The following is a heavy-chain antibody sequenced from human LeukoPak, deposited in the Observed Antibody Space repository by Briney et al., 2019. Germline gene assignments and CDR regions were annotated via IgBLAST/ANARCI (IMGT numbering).Heavy chain of an antibody. Sequence: GGSLRLSCAASGFTFSSYAMSWVRQAPGKGLAWVSAISGSGGSTYYADSVKGRFTISRDNSKNTLYLQMNSLRAEDTAVYYCAKGSDYGDFPSDYYYYMDVWGKGTTVTVSS. CDR2: ISGSGGST. CDR1: GFTFSSYA. CDR3: AKGSDYGDFPSDYYYYMDV. V-gene: IGHV3-23*01. J-gene: IGHJ6*03. D-gene: IGHD4-17*01.